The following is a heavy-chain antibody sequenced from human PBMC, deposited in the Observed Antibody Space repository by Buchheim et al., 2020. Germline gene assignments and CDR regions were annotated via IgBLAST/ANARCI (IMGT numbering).Heavy chain of an antibody. V-gene: IGHV3-30*18. Sequence: QVQLVESGGGVVQPGRSLRLSCAASGFTFSSHGMHWVRQAPGKGLEWVAVISYDGSNKYYADSVKGRFTISSDNSINKQYLQMNSLRAEDTAVYYCAKVDYYGSGSPLGYFDYWGQGTL. D-gene: IGHD3-10*01. J-gene: IGHJ4*02. CDR2: ISYDGSNK. CDR3: AKVDYYGSGSPLGYFDY. CDR1: GFTFSSHG.